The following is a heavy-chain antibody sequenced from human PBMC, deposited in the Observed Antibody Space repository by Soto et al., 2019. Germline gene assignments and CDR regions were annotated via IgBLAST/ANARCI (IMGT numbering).Heavy chain of an antibody. V-gene: IGHV3-64*01. CDR2: ITSNGGNT. J-gene: IGHJ6*02. Sequence: EVQLVESGGGLVQPGGSLRLSCAASGFTFSSYAMHWVRQAPGKGLEYVSGITSNGGNTDYASSVKGRFTISRDNSKNTLYLQMGSLRAEDMAVYYCARRIPFGYSMDVWGQGPTVTVSS. CDR1: GFTFSSYA. D-gene: IGHD2-21*01. CDR3: ARRIPFGYSMDV.